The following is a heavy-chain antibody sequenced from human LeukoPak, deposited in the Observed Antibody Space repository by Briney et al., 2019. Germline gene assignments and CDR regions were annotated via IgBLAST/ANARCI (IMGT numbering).Heavy chain of an antibody. CDR3: ASQTYYDFWSGYYYYCMDV. CDR1: GFTFSSYW. J-gene: IGHJ6*03. D-gene: IGHD3-3*01. Sequence: GWSLRLSCAASGFTFSSYWMSWVRQAPGKGLEWVANIKQDGSEKYYVDSVKGRFTISRDNAMNSLYLQMNSLRAEDTAVYYCASQTYYDFWSGYYYYCMDVWGKGTTVTVSS. CDR2: IKQDGSEK. V-gene: IGHV3-7*01.